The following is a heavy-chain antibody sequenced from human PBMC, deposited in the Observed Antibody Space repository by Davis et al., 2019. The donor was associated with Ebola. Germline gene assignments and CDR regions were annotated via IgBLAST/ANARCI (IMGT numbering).Heavy chain of an antibody. V-gene: IGHV4-4*07. CDR3: ARGQDLGYCSSTSCFRFDP. CDR1: GGSISSYY. D-gene: IGHD2-2*01. J-gene: IGHJ5*02. Sequence: PSETLSLTCTVSGGSISSYYWSWIRQPAGKGLEWIGRIYTSGSTNYNPSLKSRVTISVDTSKNQFSLKLSSVTAADTAVYYCARGQDLGYCSSTSCFRFDPWGQGTLVTVSS. CDR2: IYTSGST.